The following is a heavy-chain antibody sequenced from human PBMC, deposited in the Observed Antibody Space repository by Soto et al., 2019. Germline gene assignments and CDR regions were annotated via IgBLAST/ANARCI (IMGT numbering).Heavy chain of an antibody. D-gene: IGHD6-25*01. CDR3: TRDKKRDYYFDF. CDR1: GFTFSNYW. Sequence: GGSLRLSCAASGFTFSNYWMHWVRQVPGKGLVWVSRINSDGSATTYADSVKGRFTISRDNAKNTLYLRMNSLRAEDTAVYFCTRDKKRDYYFDFWGLGALVTVSS. J-gene: IGHJ4*02. V-gene: IGHV3-74*01. CDR2: INSDGSAT.